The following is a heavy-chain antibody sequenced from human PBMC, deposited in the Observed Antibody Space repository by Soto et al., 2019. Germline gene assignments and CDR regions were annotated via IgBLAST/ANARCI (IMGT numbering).Heavy chain of an antibody. CDR2: INHSGST. Sequence: QVQLQQWGAGLLKPSETLSLTCAVYGGSFSGYYWSWIRQPPGKGLEWIGEINHSGSTNYKPSLKSRVTISGDTSKNQFSLKLSSVTAADTAVYYCARWGGTYSSSWYDYWGQGTLVTVSS. V-gene: IGHV4-34*01. CDR3: ARWGGTYSSSWYDY. CDR1: GGSFSGYY. D-gene: IGHD6-13*01. J-gene: IGHJ4*02.